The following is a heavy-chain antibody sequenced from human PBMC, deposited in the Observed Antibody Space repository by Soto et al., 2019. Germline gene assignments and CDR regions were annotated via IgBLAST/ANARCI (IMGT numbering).Heavy chain of an antibody. V-gene: IGHV3-49*03. Sequence: GGSLRLSCTASGFTFGDYAMSWFRQAPGKGLEWVGFIRSKAYGGTTEYAASVKGRFTISRDDSKSIAYLQMNSLKTEDTAVYYCTRDHTTLSSTVTNYYYYGMDVWGQGTTVTVSS. J-gene: IGHJ6*02. CDR3: TRDHTTLSSTVTNYYYYGMDV. CDR2: IRSKAYGGTT. D-gene: IGHD4-17*01. CDR1: GFTFGDYA.